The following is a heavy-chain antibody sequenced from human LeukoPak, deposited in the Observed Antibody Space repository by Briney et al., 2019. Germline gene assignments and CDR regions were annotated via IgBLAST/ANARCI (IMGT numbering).Heavy chain of an antibody. CDR1: GFTSSSYA. Sequence: GGSLRLSCAASGFTSSSYAMHWVRQAPGKGLEYVSAISSNGGSTYYANSVKGRFTISRDNSKNTLYLQMGSLRAEDMAVYYCARSAPYYYGMDVWGQGTTVTVS. CDR3: ARSAPYYYGMDV. V-gene: IGHV3-64*01. J-gene: IGHJ6*02. CDR2: ISSNGGST.